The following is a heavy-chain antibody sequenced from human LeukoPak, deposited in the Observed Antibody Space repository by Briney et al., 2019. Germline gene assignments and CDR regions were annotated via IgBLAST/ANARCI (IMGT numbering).Heavy chain of an antibody. CDR1: GFTFSSYG. V-gene: IGHV3-30*18. Sequence: GRSLRLSCAASGFTFSSYGMHWVRQAPGKGLEWVAVISYDGSNKYYADSVKGRFTISRDNSKNTLYLQMNSLRAEDTAVYYCAKQVDYPSYYYYYYGMDVWGQGTTVTVSS. CDR2: ISYDGSNK. J-gene: IGHJ6*02. D-gene: IGHD4-11*01. CDR3: AKQVDYPSYYYYYYGMDV.